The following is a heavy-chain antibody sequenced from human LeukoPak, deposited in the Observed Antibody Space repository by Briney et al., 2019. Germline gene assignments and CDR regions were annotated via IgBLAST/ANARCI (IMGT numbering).Heavy chain of an antibody. J-gene: IGHJ3*02. D-gene: IGHD4-17*01. CDR1: GFTFSSYG. CDR2: IWYDGSNK. CDR3: ARGTNVKTTVTTKDGAFDI. V-gene: IGHV3-33*01. Sequence: PGGSLRLSCAASGFTFSSYGMHWVRQAPGKGLEWVAVIWYDGSNKYYADSVKGRFTISRDNSKNTLYLQMNSLRAEDTAVYYCARGTNVKTTVTTKDGAFDIWGQGTMVTVSS.